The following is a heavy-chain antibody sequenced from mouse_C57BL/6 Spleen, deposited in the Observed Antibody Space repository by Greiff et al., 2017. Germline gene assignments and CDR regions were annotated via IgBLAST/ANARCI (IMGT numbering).Heavy chain of an antibody. J-gene: IGHJ4*01. D-gene: IGHD1-1*01. CDR3: ARGAYGSIPYAMDY. CDR1: GYSFTDYN. V-gene: IGHV1-39*01. CDR2: INPNYGTT. Sequence: VQLKQSGPELVKPGASVKISCKASGYSFTDYNMNWVKQSNGKSLEWIGVINPNYGTTSYNQKFKGKATLTVDQSSSTAYMQLNSLTSEDSAVYYCARGAYGSIPYAMDYWGQGTSVTVSS.